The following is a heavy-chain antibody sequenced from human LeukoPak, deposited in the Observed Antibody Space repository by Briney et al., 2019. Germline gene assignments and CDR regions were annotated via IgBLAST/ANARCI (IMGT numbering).Heavy chain of an antibody. V-gene: IGHV4-4*09. CDR2: IYTSGST. J-gene: IGHJ4*02. D-gene: IGHD1-26*01. CDR3: ARLGYSGSLYYFDY. Sequence: SETLSLTCTVPGGSISSYYWSWIRQPPGKGLEWIGYIYTSGSTNYNPSLKSRVTISVDTSKNQFSLKLSSVTAADTAVYYCARLGYSGSLYYFDYWGQGTLVTVSS. CDR1: GGSISSYY.